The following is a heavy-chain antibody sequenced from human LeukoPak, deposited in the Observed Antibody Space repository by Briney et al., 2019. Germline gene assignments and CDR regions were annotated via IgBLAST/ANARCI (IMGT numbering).Heavy chain of an antibody. CDR1: GYTFTDYY. CDR3: ARQTGGPDY. D-gene: IGHD3-10*01. Sequence: ASVKVSCKASGYTFTDYYMYWVRQAPGQGLEWMGWVNPDSGGTNYAQKFQGRVTMTRDTSISTAYMELSSLRSDDTAIYYCARQTGGPDYWGQGTLVTVSS. CDR2: VNPDSGGT. J-gene: IGHJ4*02. V-gene: IGHV1-2*02.